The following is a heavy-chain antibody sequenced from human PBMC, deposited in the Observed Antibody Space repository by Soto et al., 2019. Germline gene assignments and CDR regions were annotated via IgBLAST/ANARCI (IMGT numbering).Heavy chain of an antibody. J-gene: IGHJ3*01. CDR1: GFIFTNYA. CDR3: VREGRGSFDF. D-gene: IGHD5-12*01. CDR2: IGGRGNSA. V-gene: IGHV3-23*01. Sequence: SGGSLRLSCAASGFIFTNYAMNWVRQAPGKGLEWVSVIGGRGNSAYYADSVQGRFTISRDNSKNTLSLQMSSLTADDMAIYYCVREGRGSFDFWGRGTMVTVSS.